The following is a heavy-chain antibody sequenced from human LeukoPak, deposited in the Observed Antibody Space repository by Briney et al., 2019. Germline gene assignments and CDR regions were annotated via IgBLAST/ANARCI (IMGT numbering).Heavy chain of an antibody. D-gene: IGHD3-10*01. CDR1: GYTFTSYG. CDR2: ISAYNGNT. Sequence: ASVKVSCKASGYTFTSYGISWVRQAPGQGLEWMGWISAYNGNTNYAQKLQGRVTMTRDTSTSTVYMELSSLRSEDTAVYYCARDQGRYYGSGTRSNWFDPWGQGTLVTVSS. CDR3: ARDQGRYYGSGTRSNWFDP. V-gene: IGHV1-18*01. J-gene: IGHJ5*02.